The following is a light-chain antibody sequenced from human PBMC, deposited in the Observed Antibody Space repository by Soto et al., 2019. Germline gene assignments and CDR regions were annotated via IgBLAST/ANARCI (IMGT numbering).Light chain of an antibody. CDR1: SSDVGAYNY. J-gene: IGLJ3*02. CDR3: SSFAPSNAWV. V-gene: IGLV2-8*01. Sequence: QSALTQPPSASGSPGQSVTISCTGTSSDVGAYNYVSWYQQHAGKAPKLVIYEVTKRPSGVPDRFSGSKSANTASLTVSGLQAEDEDDYYWSSFAPSNAWVFGGGTKLTVL. CDR2: EVT.